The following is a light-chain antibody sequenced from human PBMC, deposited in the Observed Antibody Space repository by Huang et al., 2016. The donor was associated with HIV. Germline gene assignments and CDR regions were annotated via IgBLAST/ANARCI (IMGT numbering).Light chain of an antibody. CDR1: QSVSTK. V-gene: IGKV3-15*01. Sequence: EIVMTQSPATLSVSPGERATLSCRASQSVSTKLAWYQQKPGQAPRLLIDDTSTRATGIPARFSGTGSGTEFTLTISSLQSEDFAVYYCQQYNNWPPLTFGGGTKVEIK. CDR3: QQYNNWPPLT. J-gene: IGKJ4*01. CDR2: DTS.